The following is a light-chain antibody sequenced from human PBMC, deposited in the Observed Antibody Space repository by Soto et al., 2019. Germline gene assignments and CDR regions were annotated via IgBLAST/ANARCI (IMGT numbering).Light chain of an antibody. Sequence: IHMTHSPSTLSASVLYRVTITFLSSQSISSWLSWYQQKPGKAPKLLIYKASSLESGVPSRFSGSGSGTEITLTISSLQPDDFATYYCQQYNSYSSLTFGGGTKVDIK. V-gene: IGKV1-5*03. CDR1: QSISSW. CDR3: QQYNSYSSLT. J-gene: IGKJ4*01. CDR2: KAS.